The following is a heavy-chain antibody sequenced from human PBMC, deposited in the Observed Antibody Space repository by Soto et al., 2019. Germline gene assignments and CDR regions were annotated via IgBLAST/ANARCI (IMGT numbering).Heavy chain of an antibody. CDR1: GFTVSRTY. Sequence: PGESLKISCAASGFTVSRTYMTWVRQAPGKGLEWVSVIYSAGNTYYADSVKGRFTISRDNSRNTVYLQMNSLRAEDTAIYYCARDSRYVGDNYGLDHWGQGSLVTVSS. J-gene: IGHJ4*02. CDR2: IYSAGNT. V-gene: IGHV3-53*01. D-gene: IGHD3-16*01. CDR3: ARDSRYVGDNYGLDH.